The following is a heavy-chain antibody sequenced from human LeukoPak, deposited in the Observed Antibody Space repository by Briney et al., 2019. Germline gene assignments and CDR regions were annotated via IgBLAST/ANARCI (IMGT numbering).Heavy chain of an antibody. CDR1: GFTFDDYA. CDR2: IRYDGSNE. D-gene: IGHD3-9*01. Sequence: QAGGSLRLSCAASGFTFDDYAMHWVRQAPGKGLEWVAFIRYDGSNEYYADSVKGRFTISRDNSKNTLYLQMNSLRAEDTAVYYCAKAQIAFDWLGASDYWGQGILVTVSS. V-gene: IGHV3-30*02. J-gene: IGHJ4*02. CDR3: AKAQIAFDWLGASDY.